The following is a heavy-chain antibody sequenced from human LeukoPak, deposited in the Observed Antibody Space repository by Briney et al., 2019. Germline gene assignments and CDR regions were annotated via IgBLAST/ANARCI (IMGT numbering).Heavy chain of an antibody. Sequence: SETLSLTCPVSGGSTITYYWGWIRQPPGKGLEWIGSFYYSGNTYYNPSLKSRVTISVDTSKNQFSLKMSSVTAADTAVYYCARIGYSDSSGYYLSYYFGYWGQGTLVTVSS. CDR2: FYYSGNT. CDR1: GGSTITYY. V-gene: IGHV4-39*01. CDR3: ARIGYSDSSGYYLSYYFGY. J-gene: IGHJ4*02. D-gene: IGHD3-22*01.